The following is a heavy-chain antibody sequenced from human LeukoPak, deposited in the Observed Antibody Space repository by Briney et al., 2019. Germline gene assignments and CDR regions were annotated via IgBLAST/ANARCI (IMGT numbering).Heavy chain of an antibody. D-gene: IGHD1-14*01. CDR1: GFTFSTYA. CDR2: ITESGGGM. J-gene: IGHJ4*02. V-gene: IGHV3-23*01. CDR3: ARETPGSLDY. Sequence: PGGSRRLSCAASGFTFSTYAMNWVRQAPGKGLEWVSVITESGGGMVYADSVKGRFTISRDNSRNTLHLQMNSLSADDTAIYYCARETPGSLDYWGQGILVTVSS.